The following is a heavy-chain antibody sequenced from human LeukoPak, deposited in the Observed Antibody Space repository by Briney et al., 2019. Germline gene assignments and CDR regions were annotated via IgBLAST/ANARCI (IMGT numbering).Heavy chain of an antibody. Sequence: SETMSLTCAVYGGSFSGYTWTWIRLPPGKGLEWIGELNYSGSTNYNPSLKSRVTISVDTSKNQFSLKLSSVTAADTAVFYCARGRRSGYYRGNYFDYWGQGTLVTVSS. J-gene: IGHJ4*02. D-gene: IGHD3-3*01. CDR2: LNYSGST. CDR1: GGSFSGYT. V-gene: IGHV4-34*01. CDR3: ARGRRSGYYRGNYFDY.